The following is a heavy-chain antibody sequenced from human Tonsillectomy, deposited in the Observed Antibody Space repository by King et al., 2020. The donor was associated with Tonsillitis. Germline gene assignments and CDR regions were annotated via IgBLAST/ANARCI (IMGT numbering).Heavy chain of an antibody. CDR2: TSYAVKT. CDR1: GFSISSGYY. D-gene: IGHD1-26*01. V-gene: IGHV4-38-2*01. J-gene: IGHJ4*02. Sequence: VQLQESGPGLVKPSETLSLTCAVSGFSISSGYYWGWIRQPPGKGLEWIGSTSYAVKTFYSPSLKSRLSMSVDASKNQFSLNLTSVTAEDTAIYYCARGGERGWRVCWGQGMVVTVAA. CDR3: ARGGERGWRVC.